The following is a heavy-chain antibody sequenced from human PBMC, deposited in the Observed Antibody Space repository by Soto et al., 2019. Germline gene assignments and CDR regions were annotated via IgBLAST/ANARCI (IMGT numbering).Heavy chain of an antibody. D-gene: IGHD6-13*01. Sequence: QVQLQESGPGLVKPSETLSLTCTVSGGSISSYYWSWIRRPPGKGLEWIGYIYCSGSTNYNPSLKSRVTISVDTSKNQFFLKPSSVTAADTAVYYCAGRYSSAFDIWGQGTMVTVSS. CDR3: AGRYSSAFDI. CDR2: IYCSGST. V-gene: IGHV4-59*08. CDR1: GGSISSYY. J-gene: IGHJ3*02.